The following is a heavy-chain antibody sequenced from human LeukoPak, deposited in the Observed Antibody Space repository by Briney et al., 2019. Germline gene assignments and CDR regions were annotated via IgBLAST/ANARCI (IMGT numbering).Heavy chain of an antibody. CDR3: ASSITMVRGVIMGDYYYYMDV. Sequence: ASVKVSCKASGYTFTSYDINWVRQATGQGLEWMGWMNPNSGNTGYAQKFQGRVTMTRDTSISTAYMELSRLRSDDTAVYYCASSITMVRGVIMGDYYYYMDVWGKGTTVTVSS. CDR1: GYTFTSYD. CDR2: MNPNSGNT. D-gene: IGHD3-10*01. V-gene: IGHV1-8*01. J-gene: IGHJ6*03.